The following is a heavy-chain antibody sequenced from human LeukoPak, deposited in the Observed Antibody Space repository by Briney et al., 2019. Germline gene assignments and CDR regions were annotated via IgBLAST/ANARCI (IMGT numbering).Heavy chain of an antibody. V-gene: IGHV4-39*01. D-gene: IGHD1-26*01. CDR3: VKVGSYWDFDF. CDR2: IYYSGST. CDR1: GGSISSSSYY. Sequence: PSETLSLTCTVSGGSISSSSYYWGWIRQPPGKGLEWIGSIYYSGSTYYNPSLKSRVTISVDTSKNQFSLKLSSVTAADTAMYYCVKVGSYWDFDFWDQGTLVTVSS. J-gene: IGHJ4*02.